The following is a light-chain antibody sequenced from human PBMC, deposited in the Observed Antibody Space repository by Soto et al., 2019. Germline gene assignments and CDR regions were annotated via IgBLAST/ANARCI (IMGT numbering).Light chain of an antibody. CDR2: GAS. J-gene: IGKJ1*01. Sequence: EIVMTQSPATLSVSPGERATLSCRASQSVSSNLAWYQQKPGQAPRLLIYGASTRVTGIPARFSGSGSGTEFTLTISSRQSEDFAVYYCQQYNNWPQTFGQGTKVEIK. V-gene: IGKV3-15*01. CDR1: QSVSSN. CDR3: QQYNNWPQT.